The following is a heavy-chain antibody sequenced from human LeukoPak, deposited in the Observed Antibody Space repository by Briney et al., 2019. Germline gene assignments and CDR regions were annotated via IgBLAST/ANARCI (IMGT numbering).Heavy chain of an antibody. CDR1: GGSVSSGSYY. D-gene: IGHD2-21*02. CDR3: ARALVTAILYED. CDR2: IYYSGST. J-gene: IGHJ4*02. Sequence: SETLSLTCSVSGGSVSSGSYYWSWIRQPPGKGLEWIGYIYYSGSTNYNPSLKSRVTISVDTSKNQFSLKLSSVTAADTAVYYCARALVTAILYEDWGQGTLVTVSS. V-gene: IGHV4-61*01.